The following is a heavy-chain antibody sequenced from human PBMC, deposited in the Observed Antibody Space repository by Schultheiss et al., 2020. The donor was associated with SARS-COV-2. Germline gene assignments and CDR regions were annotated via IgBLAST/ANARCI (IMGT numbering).Heavy chain of an antibody. Sequence: GGSLRLSCAASGFTFDDYAMHWVRQAPGKGLEWVSGISWNSGSIGYADSVKGRFTISRDNAKNSLYLQMNSLRAEDTALYYCAKDMGVDIVATIRGYYYYGMDVWGQGTTVTGSS. J-gene: IGHJ6*02. CDR2: ISWNSGSI. CDR1: GFTFDDYA. D-gene: IGHD5-12*01. V-gene: IGHV3-9*01. CDR3: AKDMGVDIVATIRGYYYYGMDV.